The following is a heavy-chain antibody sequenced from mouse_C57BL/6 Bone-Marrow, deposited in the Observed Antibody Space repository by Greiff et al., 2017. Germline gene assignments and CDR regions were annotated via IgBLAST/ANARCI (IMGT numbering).Heavy chain of an antibody. D-gene: IGHD4-1*01. V-gene: IGHV1-74*01. CDR1: GYTFTSYW. Sequence: VQLQQPGAELVKPGASVKVSCKASGYTFTSYWMHWVKQRPGQGLEWIGRIYPSDSDTNYNQKFKGKATLTVDKSSSTAYMQLSSLTSEDSAVYFCSSAGTGWYFYFWGSGTTVSVSS. CDR2: IYPSDSDT. J-gene: IGHJ1*01. CDR3: SSAGTGWYFYF.